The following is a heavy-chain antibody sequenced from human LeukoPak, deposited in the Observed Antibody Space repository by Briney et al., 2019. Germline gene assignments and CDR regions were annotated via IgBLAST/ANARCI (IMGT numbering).Heavy chain of an antibody. CDR2: IYHSGST. CDR3: ARGESSSPGWWFDP. J-gene: IGHJ5*02. V-gene: IGHV4-38-2*02. Sequence: SETLSLTCTVSGYSISSGYYWGWIRQPPGKGLEWIESIYHSGSTYYNPSLKSRVTISVDTSKNQFSLKLSSVTAADTAVYYCARGESSSPGWWFDPWGQGTLVTVSS. D-gene: IGHD6-13*01. CDR1: GYSISSGYY.